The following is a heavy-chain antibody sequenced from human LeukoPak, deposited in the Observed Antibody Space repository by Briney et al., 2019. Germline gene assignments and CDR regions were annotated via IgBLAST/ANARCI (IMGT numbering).Heavy chain of an antibody. CDR3: ARHGDSSSWYLTPFDY. CDR1: GGSISSSSYY. D-gene: IGHD6-13*01. CDR2: IYYSGST. Sequence: SETLSLTCTVSGGSISSSSYYWGWIRHPPGKGLEWLGSIYYSGSTYYNPSLKSRVTISVDTSKNQFSLKLSSVTAADTAVYYCARHGDSSSWYLTPFDYWGQGTLVTVSS. V-gene: IGHV4-39*01. J-gene: IGHJ4*02.